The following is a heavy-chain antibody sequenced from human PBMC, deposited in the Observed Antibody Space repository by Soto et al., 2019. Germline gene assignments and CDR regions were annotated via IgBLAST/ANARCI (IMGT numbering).Heavy chain of an antibody. CDR2: IYHSGST. Sequence: QVQLQESGPGLVKPSGTLSLTCAVSSGSISSSNWWSWVRQPPGKGLEWIGEIYHSGSTNYNPSLKCRVTISVDKSTNQFSLNLSSVTAADTAVYYCAGGITVAGPSRDGFDIWGQGTMVTVSS. J-gene: IGHJ3*02. CDR1: SGSISSSNW. CDR3: AGGITVAGPSRDGFDI. D-gene: IGHD6-19*01. V-gene: IGHV4-4*02.